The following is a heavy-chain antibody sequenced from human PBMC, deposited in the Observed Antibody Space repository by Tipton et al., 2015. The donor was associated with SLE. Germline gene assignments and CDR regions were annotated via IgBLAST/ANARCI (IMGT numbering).Heavy chain of an antibody. V-gene: IGHV3-30*04. J-gene: IGHJ4*02. CDR3: ARSVGAGGSFDY. CDR1: GFTFGSYA. Sequence: QLVQSGGGVVQPGRSLRLSRAASGFTFGSYAMHWVRQAPGKGLEWVPVISYDGSNKYSADPVKGRFTISRDNSKNTLYLQMNSLRAEDTAVYYCARSVGAGGSFDYWGQGTLVTVSS. D-gene: IGHD1-26*01. CDR2: ISYDGSNK.